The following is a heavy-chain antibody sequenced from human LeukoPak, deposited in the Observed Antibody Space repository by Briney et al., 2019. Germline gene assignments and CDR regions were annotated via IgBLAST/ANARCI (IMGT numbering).Heavy chain of an antibody. Sequence: SVKVSCKASGGTFSSYAISWVRQAPGQGLEWMGGIIPIFGTANYAQKFQSRVTITADESTSTAYMELSSLRSEDTAVYYCAREKYYDFWSGYPYYYYYYMDVWGKGTTVTVSS. D-gene: IGHD3-3*01. CDR3: AREKYYDFWSGYPYYYYYYMDV. CDR1: GGTFSSYA. V-gene: IGHV1-69*01. CDR2: IIPIFGTA. J-gene: IGHJ6*03.